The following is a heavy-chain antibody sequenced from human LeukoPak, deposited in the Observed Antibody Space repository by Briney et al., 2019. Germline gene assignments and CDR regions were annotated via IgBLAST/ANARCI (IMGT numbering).Heavy chain of an antibody. CDR2: VNHSGST. CDR1: GGSFSGYY. Sequence: SETLSLTCAVYGGSFSGYYWSWIRQPPGKGLEWIGEVNHSGSTNYNPSLKSRVTISVDTSKNQFSLKLSSVTAADTAVYYCARDRFSYDSSGYFDYWGQGTLVTVSS. J-gene: IGHJ4*02. CDR3: ARDRFSYDSSGYFDY. V-gene: IGHV4-34*01. D-gene: IGHD3-22*01.